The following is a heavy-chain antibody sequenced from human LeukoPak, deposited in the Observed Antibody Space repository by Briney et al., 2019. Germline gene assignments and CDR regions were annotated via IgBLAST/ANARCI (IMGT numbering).Heavy chain of an antibody. Sequence: GGSLRLSCAASGFTFSSYRMHWVRQAPGKGLEWVTIISYDGSKNYYADSVKGRFTVSRDNSKNTLYLQMNSLRAEDTAVYYCAKDRRPGWPPVYFDYWGQGTLVTVSS. J-gene: IGHJ4*02. D-gene: IGHD2-15*01. CDR2: ISYDGSKN. V-gene: IGHV3-30*18. CDR1: GFTFSSYR. CDR3: AKDRRPGWPPVYFDY.